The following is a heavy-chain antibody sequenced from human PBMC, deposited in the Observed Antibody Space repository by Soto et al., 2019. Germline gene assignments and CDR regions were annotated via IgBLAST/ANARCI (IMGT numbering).Heavy chain of an antibody. J-gene: IGHJ1*01. CDR3: ARHLIAVAGTVGYFQH. Sequence: SETLSLTCTVSGGSISSSSYYWGWIRQPPGKGLEWIGSIYYSGSTYYNPSLKSRVTISVDTSKNQFSLKLSSVTAADTAVYYCARHLIAVAGTVGYFQHWGQGTLVTVSS. CDR1: GGSISSSSYY. V-gene: IGHV4-39*01. CDR2: IYYSGST. D-gene: IGHD6-19*01.